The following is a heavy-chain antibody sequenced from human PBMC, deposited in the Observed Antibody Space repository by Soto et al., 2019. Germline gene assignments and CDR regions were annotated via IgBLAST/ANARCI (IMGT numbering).Heavy chain of an antibody. V-gene: IGHV4-4*02. Sequence: NPSETLSLTCAVSGGSISSSNWWSWVRQPPGKGLEWIGEIYHSGSTNYNPSLKSRVTISVDKSKNQFSLKLSSVTAADTAVYYCARFMVRGVIKNYYGMDVWGQGTTVTVSS. CDR3: ARFMVRGVIKNYYGMDV. CDR2: IYHSGST. D-gene: IGHD3-10*01. J-gene: IGHJ6*02. CDR1: GGSISSSNW.